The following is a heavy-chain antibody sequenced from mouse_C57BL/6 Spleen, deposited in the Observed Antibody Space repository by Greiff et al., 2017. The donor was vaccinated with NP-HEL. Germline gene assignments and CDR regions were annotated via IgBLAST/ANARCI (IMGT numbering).Heavy chain of an antibody. Sequence: DVMLVESGGGLVKPGGSLKLSCAASGFTFSSYAMSWVRQTPEKRLEWVATISDGGSYTYYPDNVKGRFTISRDNAKNNLYLQMSHLKSEDTAMYYCARDANHEGYYAMDYWGQGTSVTVSS. V-gene: IGHV5-4*01. CDR3: ARDANHEGYYAMDY. J-gene: IGHJ4*01. D-gene: IGHD2-2*01. CDR1: GFTFSSYA. CDR2: ISDGGSYT.